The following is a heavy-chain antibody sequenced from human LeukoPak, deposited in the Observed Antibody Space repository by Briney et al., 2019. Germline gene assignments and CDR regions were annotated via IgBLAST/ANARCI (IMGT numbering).Heavy chain of an antibody. CDR1: GFTFSSYS. CDR3: ARDPSPGDSRPNWFDP. J-gene: IGHJ5*02. Sequence: GGSLRLSCAASGFTFSSYSMNRVRQAPGKGLEWVSYISASSNTIYYADSVKGRFTISRDNAKNSLYLQMNSLRAEDTAVYYCARDPSPGDSRPNWFDPWGQGTLVSVSS. V-gene: IGHV3-48*01. CDR2: ISASSNTI. D-gene: IGHD7-27*01.